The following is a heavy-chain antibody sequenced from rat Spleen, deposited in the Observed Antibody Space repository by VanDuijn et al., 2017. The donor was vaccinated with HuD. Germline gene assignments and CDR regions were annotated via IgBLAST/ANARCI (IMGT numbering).Heavy chain of an antibody. V-gene: IGHV5-27*01. J-gene: IGHJ3*01. Sequence: EVQLVESGGGLVQPGRSLKLSCAASGFTLSNRYMAWVRQAPMKGLDWVAYISPGGGSTYFRDSVKGRFTISRDNAKNTQYLQMDSLRSEDTATYYCTTGDYGYTRLFVYWGQGTLVTVSS. D-gene: IGHD1-9*01. CDR1: GFTLSNRY. CDR2: ISPGGGST. CDR3: TTGDYGYTRLFVY.